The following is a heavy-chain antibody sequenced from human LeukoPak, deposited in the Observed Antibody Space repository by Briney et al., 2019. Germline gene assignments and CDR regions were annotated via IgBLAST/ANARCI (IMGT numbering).Heavy chain of an antibody. D-gene: IGHD5-18*01. CDR1: GGSISSYY. CDR2: IYYSGST. V-gene: IGHV4-59*01. J-gene: IGHJ4*02. CDR3: ARISDTALVD. Sequence: SEALSLTCTVSGGSISSYYWSWIRQPPGKGLEWIGYIYYSGSTNYNPSLKSRVTISVDTSKNQFSLKLSSVTAADTAVYYCARISDTALVDWGQGTLVTVSS.